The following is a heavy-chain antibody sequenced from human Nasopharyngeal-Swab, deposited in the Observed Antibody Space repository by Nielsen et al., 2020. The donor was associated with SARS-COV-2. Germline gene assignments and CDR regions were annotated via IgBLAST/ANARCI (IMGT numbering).Heavy chain of an antibody. CDR2: ISWNSGST. J-gene: IGHJ4*02. CDR1: GVTFDDYA. Sequence: SLKISCAASGVTFDDYAMHWVRQAPGKGLEWVSGISWNSGSTGYADSVKGRFTISRDNAKNSLYLQMNSLRAEDTALYYCAKDNGSGWYEFDYWGQGTLVTVSS. V-gene: IGHV3-9*01. D-gene: IGHD6-19*01. CDR3: AKDNGSGWYEFDY.